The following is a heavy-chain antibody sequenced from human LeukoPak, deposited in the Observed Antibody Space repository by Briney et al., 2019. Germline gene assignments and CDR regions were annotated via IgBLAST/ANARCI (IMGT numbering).Heavy chain of an antibody. CDR3: ARDLPLRYFDWLHYYGMDV. Sequence: SETLSLTCTVSGGSISSSSYYWSWIRQPAGKGLEWIGRIYTSGSTNYNPSLKSRVTMSVDTSKNQFSLKLSSVTAADTAVYYCARDLPLRYFDWLHYYGMDVWGQGTTVTVSS. J-gene: IGHJ6*02. D-gene: IGHD3-9*01. CDR2: IYTSGST. CDR1: GGSISSSSYY. V-gene: IGHV4-61*02.